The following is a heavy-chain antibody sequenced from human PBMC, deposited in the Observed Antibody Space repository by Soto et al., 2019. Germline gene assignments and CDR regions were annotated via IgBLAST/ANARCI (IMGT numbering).Heavy chain of an antibody. CDR1: GYSFTSYW. Sequence: PGESLKISCKGSGYSFTSYWIGWVRQMPGKGLEWMGIIYPGDSDTRYSPSFQGQVTISADKSISTAYLQWSSLKASDTAMYYCARHRRYDFWSGYYYYYGMAVSGQGTTVTVSS. CDR2: IYPGDSDT. D-gene: IGHD3-3*01. V-gene: IGHV5-51*01. CDR3: ARHRRYDFWSGYYYYYGMAV. J-gene: IGHJ6*02.